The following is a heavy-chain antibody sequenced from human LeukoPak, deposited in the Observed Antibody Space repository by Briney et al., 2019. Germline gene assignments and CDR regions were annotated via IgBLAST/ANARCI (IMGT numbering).Heavy chain of an antibody. CDR3: VKEVSGTTTGGLYYFDY. D-gene: IGHD1-14*01. CDR2: ISSNGGST. CDR1: GFTSSSYA. Sequence: GGSLRLSCSASGFTSSSYAMHWVRQAPGKGLEYVSAISSNGGSTYYADSVKGRFTISRDNSKNTLYLQMSSLRAEDTAVYYCVKEVSGTTTGGLYYFDYWGQGTLVTVSS. V-gene: IGHV3-64D*06. J-gene: IGHJ4*02.